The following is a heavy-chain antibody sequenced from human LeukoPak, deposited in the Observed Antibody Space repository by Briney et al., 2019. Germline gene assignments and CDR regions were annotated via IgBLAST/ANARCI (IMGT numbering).Heavy chain of an antibody. CDR1: GYTFTSYG. J-gene: IGHJ6*02. CDR2: ISAYNGNT. D-gene: IGHD6-19*01. V-gene: IGHV1-18*01. CDR3: ARDPGLGAGPLTYYGMDV. Sequence: ASVKVSCKASGYTFTSYGISWVRQAPGQGLECMGWISAYNGNTNYAQKLQGRVTMTTDTSTSTAYMELRSLRSDDTAVYYCARDPGLGAGPLTYYGMDVWGQGTTVTVSS.